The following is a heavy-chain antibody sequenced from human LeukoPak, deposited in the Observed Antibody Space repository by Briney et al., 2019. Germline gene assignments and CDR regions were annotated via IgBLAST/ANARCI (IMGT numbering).Heavy chain of an antibody. Sequence: AGGSLRLSCAASRFTFSSYWMSWVRQAPGKGLEWVANIKQDGSEKYYVDSVKGRFTISRDNAKNSLYLQMNSLRVEDTAVYYCARELDWGFVDWGQGTLVTVSS. CDR3: ARELDWGFVD. CDR1: RFTFSSYW. CDR2: IKQDGSEK. V-gene: IGHV3-7*01. J-gene: IGHJ4*02. D-gene: IGHD7-27*01.